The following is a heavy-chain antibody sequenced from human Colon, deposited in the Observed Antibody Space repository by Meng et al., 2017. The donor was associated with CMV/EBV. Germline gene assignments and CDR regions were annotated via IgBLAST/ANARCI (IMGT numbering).Heavy chain of an antibody. CDR3: TRAPYCSNGVCFPGPYGLDV. CDR1: GFPFSSYD. Sequence: GGSLRLSCAASGFPFSSYDMHWVRQVTGKGLEWVSGIDSAGDTSYLGSVKGRFTISRDDAKHSFFLQMNNLQAGDTAVYYCTRAPYCSNGVCFPGPYGLDVWSQGTTVTVSS. V-gene: IGHV3-13*01. CDR2: IDSAGDT. D-gene: IGHD2-8*01. J-gene: IGHJ6*02.